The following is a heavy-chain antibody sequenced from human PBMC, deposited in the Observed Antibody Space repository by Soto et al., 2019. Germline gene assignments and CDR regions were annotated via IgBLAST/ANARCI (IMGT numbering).Heavy chain of an antibody. Sequence: GESLKISCKGSGYSFTSYWISWVRQMPGKGLEWMGRIDPSDSYTNYSRSFQVHVTISADKSISTAYLQWSSLKASDTAMYYCARSCSSTSCYTDYYYGMDVWGQGTTVPVSS. V-gene: IGHV5-10-1*01. D-gene: IGHD2-2*02. CDR1: GYSFTSYW. CDR3: ARSCSSTSCYTDYYYGMDV. CDR2: IDPSDSYT. J-gene: IGHJ6*02.